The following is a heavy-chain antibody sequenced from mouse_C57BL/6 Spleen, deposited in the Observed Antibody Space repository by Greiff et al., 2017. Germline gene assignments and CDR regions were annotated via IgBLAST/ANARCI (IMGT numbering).Heavy chain of an antibody. CDR3: ARYGYDAQYYFDY. D-gene: IGHD2-2*01. Sequence: QVQLQQSGPELVKPGASVKISCKASGYAFSSSWMNWVKQRPGTGLEWIGRIYPGDGDTNYNGKFKGKATLTADKSSSTAYMQLSSLTSEDSAVYFCARYGYDAQYYFDYWGKGTTLTVSS. V-gene: IGHV1-82*01. CDR2: IYPGDGDT. CDR1: GYAFSSSW. J-gene: IGHJ2*01.